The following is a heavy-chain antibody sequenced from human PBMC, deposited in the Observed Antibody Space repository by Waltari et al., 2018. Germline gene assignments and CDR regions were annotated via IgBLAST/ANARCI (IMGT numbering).Heavy chain of an antibody. CDR2: ITWNSGKV. D-gene: IGHD3-16*01. CDR3: TKDLTHTNYEGFAN. V-gene: IGHV3-9*01. CDR1: GFIYDDFA. Sequence: EVQLVESGGALVPPGRSLRLSCATSGFIYDDFAMHWVRQVPGKGLEWVAGITWNSGKVDYAGSVKGRFTISRDNAKNLLFLQMNSLRPEDTALYYCTKDLTHTNYEGFANWGLGTLVTVSS. J-gene: IGHJ4*02.